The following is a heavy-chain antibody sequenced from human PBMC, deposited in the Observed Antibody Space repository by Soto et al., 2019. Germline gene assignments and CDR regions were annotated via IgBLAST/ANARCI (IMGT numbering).Heavy chain of an antibody. D-gene: IGHD6-6*01. CDR1: GFSLSTTGEG. CDR3: AQVDDVAALFAY. J-gene: IGHJ4*02. CDR2: IYWNGDK. Sequence: QITLKESGPTLVKPTQTLTLTCTFSGFSLSTTGEGVGWIRQPPGKALEWLAVIYWNGDKSYSPSLKSRLTISKDTSKKQVVLTMMNMAPVDTGTYYCAQVDDVAALFAYLGQGTLVTVSS. V-gene: IGHV2-5*01.